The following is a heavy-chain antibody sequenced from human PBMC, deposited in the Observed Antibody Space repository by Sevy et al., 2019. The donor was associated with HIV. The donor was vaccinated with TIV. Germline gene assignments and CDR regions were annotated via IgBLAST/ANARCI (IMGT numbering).Heavy chain of an antibody. J-gene: IGHJ4*02. CDR1: GFTFGDYA. V-gene: IGHV3-49*03. Sequence: GGSLRLSCIASGFTFGDYAMSWFRQAPGKGREWVGFIKSKTYGGTTEYAASVKGRFINSRDDSKTIAYLQMNSLKTEDTAVYYCTRDLYGSGWFYFDYWGQGTLVTVSS. D-gene: IGHD6-19*01. CDR3: TRDLYGSGWFYFDY. CDR2: IKSKTYGGTT.